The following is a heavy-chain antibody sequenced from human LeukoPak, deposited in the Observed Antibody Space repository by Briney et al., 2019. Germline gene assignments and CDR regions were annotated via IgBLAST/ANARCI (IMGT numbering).Heavy chain of an antibody. J-gene: IGHJ3*02. D-gene: IGHD2-2*01. CDR3: ASGDYCSNSSCYNGAFDI. CDR1: GGTFSSYA. CDR2: IIPMFRTP. V-gene: IGHV1-69*05. Sequence: SVKVSCKASGGTFSSYAISWVRQAPGQGLEWMGGIIPMFRTPKYAQKFQGRVTITTDEFTSTEYMELSSLGPEDTAVYYCASGDYCSNSSCYNGAFDIWGQGTMATVSS.